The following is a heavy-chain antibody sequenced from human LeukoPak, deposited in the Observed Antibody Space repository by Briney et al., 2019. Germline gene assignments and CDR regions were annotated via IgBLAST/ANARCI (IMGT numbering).Heavy chain of an antibody. CDR3: ARDCSTGGQYCGGDCYPIDY. CDR1: GYTFINYY. V-gene: IGHV1-46*01. D-gene: IGHD2-21*02. Sequence: GASVTDSCMSSGYTFINYYRHWLRQAAGQGLEWMGIINPGGGGTNYVQKFQGRITMTRDKSTSTVYMELRSLRSEDTAVYYCARDCSTGGQYCGGDCYPIDYWGQGTLVTVSS. CDR2: INPGGGGT. J-gene: IGHJ4*02.